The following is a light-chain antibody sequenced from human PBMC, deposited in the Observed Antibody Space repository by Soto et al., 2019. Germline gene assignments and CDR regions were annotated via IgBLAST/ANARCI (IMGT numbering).Light chain of an antibody. V-gene: IGLV1-40*01. J-gene: IGLJ2*01. Sequence: QSVLTQPPSVSGAPGQRVTISCTGSSSNIGAGYDVHWYQQLPGTAPKLLIYGNSNRPSGVPDRFSGSKSGTSASLAITGLQAEDEADYSCQSYDSSLRGGDVVFGGGTKVTVL. CDR3: QSYDSSLRGGDVV. CDR2: GNS. CDR1: SSNIGAGYD.